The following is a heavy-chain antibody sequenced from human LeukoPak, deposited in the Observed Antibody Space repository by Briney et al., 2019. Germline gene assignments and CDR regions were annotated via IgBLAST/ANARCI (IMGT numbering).Heavy chain of an antibody. J-gene: IGHJ5*02. CDR1: GGSISSYY. Sequence: SETLSLTCTVSGGSISSYYRSWIRQPAGKGLEWIGRTYTSGSTNYNPPLKSRVTMSVDTSKNQFSLKLSSVTAADTAVYYCARDQAAAGIYRNNWFDPWGQGTLVTVSS. V-gene: IGHV4-4*07. D-gene: IGHD6-13*01. CDR2: TYTSGST. CDR3: ARDQAAAGIYRNNWFDP.